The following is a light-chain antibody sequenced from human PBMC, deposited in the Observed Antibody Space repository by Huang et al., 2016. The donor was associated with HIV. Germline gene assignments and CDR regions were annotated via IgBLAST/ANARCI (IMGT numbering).Light chain of an antibody. CDR1: QSIRNRY. V-gene: IGKV3D-20*01. J-gene: IGKJ2*01. CDR2: DAS. Sequence: EIVLTQSPATLSLSPGERAILSCRATQSIRNRYLAWFQQKPGLAPRLLIYDASNRATGIPDRFSGGGSGTDFTLTISRLEPEDFAVYYCQQYGSSSYTFGQGTKLELK. CDR3: QQYGSSSYT.